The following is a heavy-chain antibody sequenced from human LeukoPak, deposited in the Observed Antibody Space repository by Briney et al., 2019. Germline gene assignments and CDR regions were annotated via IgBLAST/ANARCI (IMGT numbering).Heavy chain of an antibody. CDR2: IYVSGTT. CDR3: GRHAYGGSPPLS. D-gene: IGHD3-10*01. Sequence: GGLLSPPFEASGLPFRAGYLTWVRQAQGKRLKWLAFIYVSGTTFYAASVKGRFTISRDNAKNTVYLQMNNLRAEDTALYYCGRHAYGGSPPLSWGQGALVTVSS. J-gene: IGHJ4*02. V-gene: IGHV3-53*01. CDR1: GLPFRAGY.